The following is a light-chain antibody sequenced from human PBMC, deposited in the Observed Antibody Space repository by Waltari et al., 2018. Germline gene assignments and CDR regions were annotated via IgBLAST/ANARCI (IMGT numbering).Light chain of an antibody. CDR1: QSVVFSSNNKNY. V-gene: IGKV4-1*01. J-gene: IGKJ2*01. CDR3: QQCYTFPYT. Sequence: DIVLTQSPDSLAVSLGERATINCKSSQSVVFSSNNKNYLAWYQQKPGQPPKLLITWASTRESGVPDRFSGSGSETDFTLTISSLQAEDVAVYYCQQCYTFPYTFGQGTKLESK. CDR2: WAS.